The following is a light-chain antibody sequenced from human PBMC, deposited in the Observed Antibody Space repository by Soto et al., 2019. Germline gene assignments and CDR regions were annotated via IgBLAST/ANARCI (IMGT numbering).Light chain of an antibody. CDR2: GAS. V-gene: IGKV3-20*01. CDR1: QSVSSNY. CDR3: QQYGGSPWT. Sequence: EIVLTQSPGTLSLSPGERATLSCWASQSVSSNYLAWYQQKPGQAPRLLIYGASSRATGIPDRFSGSGSGTDFILTISRLEPEDLAAYYCQQYGGSPWTFGQGTKVEIK. J-gene: IGKJ1*01.